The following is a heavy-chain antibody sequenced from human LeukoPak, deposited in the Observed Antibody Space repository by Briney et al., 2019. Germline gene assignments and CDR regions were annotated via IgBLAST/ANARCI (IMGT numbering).Heavy chain of an antibody. CDR1: GFIFNNYA. Sequence: GGSLRLSCAGSGFIFNNYAMHWVRQPPGKGLEWVSGISWNSGSIDYADSVKGRFTISRDNAKNSLYLQMNSLRAEDTAVYYCAKARGIFQRFDYWGQGTLVTVSS. V-gene: IGHV3-9*01. J-gene: IGHJ4*02. CDR2: ISWNSGSI. D-gene: IGHD2-15*01. CDR3: AKARGIFQRFDY.